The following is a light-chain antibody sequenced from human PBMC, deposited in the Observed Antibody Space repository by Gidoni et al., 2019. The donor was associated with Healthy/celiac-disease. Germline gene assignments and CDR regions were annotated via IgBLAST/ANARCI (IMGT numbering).Light chain of an antibody. J-gene: IGKJ2*01. V-gene: IGKV3-20*01. CDR3: QQYGSTRYT. CDR2: GAS. Sequence: EIVLTLSPVTLSLSPGERATLSCRASQSVSSSYLAWYQQKPGQAPRLLIYGASSRATGIPDRFSGSGSGTDFTLTISRREPEDFAVYYCQQYGSTRYTFGQGTKLEIK. CDR1: QSVSSSY.